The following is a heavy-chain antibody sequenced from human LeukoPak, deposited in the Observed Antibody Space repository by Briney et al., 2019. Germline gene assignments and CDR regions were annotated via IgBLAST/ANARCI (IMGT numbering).Heavy chain of an antibody. J-gene: IGHJ4*02. CDR3: ARSGPGSYFDY. Sequence: SETLSLTCTVSGGSISTYYWSWVRQPPGKGLEWIGEIYHSGSTNYNPSLKSRVTISVDKSKNQFSLKLSSVTAADTAVYYCARSGPGSYFDYWGQGTLVTVSS. CDR1: GGSISTYY. D-gene: IGHD3-10*01. V-gene: IGHV4-4*02. CDR2: IYHSGST.